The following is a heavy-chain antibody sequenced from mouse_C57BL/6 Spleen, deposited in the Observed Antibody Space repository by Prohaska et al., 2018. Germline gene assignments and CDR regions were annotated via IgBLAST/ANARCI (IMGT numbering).Heavy chain of an antibody. CDR3: ARDRDYYAMDY. D-gene: IGHD2-13*01. V-gene: IGHV5-16*01. Sequence: EVKLVESEGGLVQPGSSMKLSCTASGFTFSDYYMAWVRKVPEKGLEWVSYINYDGVSTYYLDSLNSRFIISRDNAKNILYLQMSSLKSEDTATYYCARDRDYYAMDYWGQGTSVTVSS. J-gene: IGHJ4*01. CDR1: GFTFSDYY. CDR2: INYDGVST.